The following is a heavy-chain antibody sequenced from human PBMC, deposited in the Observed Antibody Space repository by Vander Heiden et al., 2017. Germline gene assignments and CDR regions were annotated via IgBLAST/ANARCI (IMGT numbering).Heavy chain of an antibody. CDR1: GFTFSGDA. J-gene: IGHJ4*02. D-gene: IGHD2-15*01. Sequence: EVQLLESGGGLVQPGGSLRLSGAASGFTFSGDATGWVGQAPGKGLEWVSAISGSGGSTYYADSVKGRFTISRDNSKNTLYLQMNSLRAEDTAVYYCAKNQPDYCSGGSCYLDYWGQGTLVTVSS. CDR3: AKNQPDYCSGGSCYLDY. V-gene: IGHV3-23*01. CDR2: ISGSGGST.